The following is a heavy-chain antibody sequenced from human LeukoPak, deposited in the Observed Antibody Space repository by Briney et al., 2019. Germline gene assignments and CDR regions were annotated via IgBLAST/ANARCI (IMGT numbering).Heavy chain of an antibody. D-gene: IGHD3-16*01. V-gene: IGHV3-30*02. Sequence: GGSLRLSCAASGFTFNNYGMHWVRQAPGKGLEWVAFIRYNGNNQYYADSVRGRFTISRDNFKNTLSLQVDSLRAEDMAMYYCAKDDDWGRYKHWGQGTLVTVSS. J-gene: IGHJ1*01. CDR2: IRYNGNNQ. CDR3: AKDDDWGRYKH. CDR1: GFTFNNYG.